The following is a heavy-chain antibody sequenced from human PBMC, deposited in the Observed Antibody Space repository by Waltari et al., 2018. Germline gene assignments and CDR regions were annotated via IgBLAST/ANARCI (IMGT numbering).Heavy chain of an antibody. J-gene: IGHJ4*02. CDR1: GYIFTNYY. D-gene: IGHD6-6*01. V-gene: IGHV1-2*02. CDR3: ARDRTTMAARPGDY. Sequence: QVLLVQSGAEVKKPGASVKVSCKASGYIFTNYYLHWVRQAPGQGPEWMGWVNPDTGNANYEPNFRGRVTMTWDTTINTAFMDLSGLKSADTAVYYCARDRTTMAARPGDYWGQGTLVTVSS. CDR2: VNPDTGNA.